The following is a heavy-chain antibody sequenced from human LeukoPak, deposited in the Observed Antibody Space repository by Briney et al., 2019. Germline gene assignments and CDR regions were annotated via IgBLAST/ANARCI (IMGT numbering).Heavy chain of an antibody. D-gene: IGHD3-22*01. CDR3: ARGGRGSAAVVAPRSFDI. CDR1: GFTVGSIH. V-gene: IGHV3-53*01. J-gene: IGHJ3*02. CDR2: TYTGGNS. Sequence: GVSLRLSCAASGFTVGSIHMVWVRQAPGKGLEWVSVTYTGGNSYYADSVKGRFIISRDISKNTLYLQMNSLRAEDSALYYCARGGRGSAAVVAPRSFDIWGQGTMVTVSS.